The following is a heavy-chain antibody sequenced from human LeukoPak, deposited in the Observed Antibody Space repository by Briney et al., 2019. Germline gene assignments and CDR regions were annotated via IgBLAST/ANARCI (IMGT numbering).Heavy chain of an antibody. J-gene: IGHJ4*02. V-gene: IGHV5-51*01. D-gene: IGHD5-12*01. Sequence: GESLKISCKGPGYSFTSYWIGWVRQMPGKGLEWMGIIYPGDSDTRYSPSFQGQVTISADKSISTAYLQWSSLKASDTAMYYWARPPRYSGYDSPYYFDYWGQGTLVTVSS. CDR2: IYPGDSDT. CDR3: ARPPRYSGYDSPYYFDY. CDR1: GYSFTSYW.